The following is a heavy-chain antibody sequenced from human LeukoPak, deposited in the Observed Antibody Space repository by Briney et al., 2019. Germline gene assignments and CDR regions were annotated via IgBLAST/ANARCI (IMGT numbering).Heavy chain of an antibody. J-gene: IGHJ5*02. CDR2: IYTSGST. Sequence: SETLSLTCTVSGGSISSYYWSWIRQPAGKGLEWIGRIYTSGSTNYNPSLKSRVTMSVDTSKNQFSLKLSSVTAADTAVYYCARDLRRLQDYNWFDPWGRGTLVTVSS. D-gene: IGHD5-24*01. CDR3: ARDLRRLQDYNWFDP. CDR1: GGSISSYY. V-gene: IGHV4-4*07.